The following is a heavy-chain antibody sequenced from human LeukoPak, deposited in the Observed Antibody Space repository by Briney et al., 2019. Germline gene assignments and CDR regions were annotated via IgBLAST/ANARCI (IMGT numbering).Heavy chain of an antibody. CDR3: ARVRPGYSDSSGYHAFDY. V-gene: IGHV3-30*04. J-gene: IGHJ4*02. D-gene: IGHD3-22*01. Sequence: GGSLRLSCAASGFTFNNYAMHWVRQAPGKGLGWVAVISYDGRNKYYADSVKGRFTISRDNSKNTLYLQMNSLRAEDTAVYYCARVRPGYSDSSGYHAFDYWGQGTLVTVSS. CDR2: ISYDGRNK. CDR1: GFTFNNYA.